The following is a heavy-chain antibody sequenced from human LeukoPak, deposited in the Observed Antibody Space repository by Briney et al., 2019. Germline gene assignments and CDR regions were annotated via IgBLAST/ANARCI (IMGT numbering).Heavy chain of an antibody. D-gene: IGHD5-12*01. CDR2: INPNSGGT. Sequence: ASVKVSCKASGYTFTGYYMHWLRQAPGQGLEWMGRINPNSGGTNYAQKFQGRVTMTRDTSISTAYMELSRLKSDDTAVDYCARAGLSLGYRTDYWGQGTLVTVSS. J-gene: IGHJ4*02. CDR3: ARAGLSLGYRTDY. CDR1: GYTFTGYY. V-gene: IGHV1-2*06.